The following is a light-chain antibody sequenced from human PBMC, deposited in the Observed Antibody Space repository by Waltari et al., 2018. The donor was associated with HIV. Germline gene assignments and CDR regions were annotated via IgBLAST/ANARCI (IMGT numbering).Light chain of an antibody. CDR1: SSDVGRYNY. CDR2: DVS. J-gene: IGLJ2*01. Sequence: QSALTQPAPVSGSPGQSITLSCTGASSDVGRYNYVSWYHHHPGKAPKLIIYDVSNRPSGVSNRFSGSKSGTTASLTISGLQAEDEADYYCSSYTSSRTVVFGGGTKLTVL. V-gene: IGLV2-14*03. CDR3: SSYTSSRTVV.